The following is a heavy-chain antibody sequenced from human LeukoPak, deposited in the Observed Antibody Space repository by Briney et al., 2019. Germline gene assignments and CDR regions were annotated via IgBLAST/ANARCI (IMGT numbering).Heavy chain of an antibody. J-gene: IGHJ4*02. Sequence: GGSLRLSCAASGLPVTYYWMHWVRQAPGKGLVWVSRVNRDGTITNYADSVKGRFTISRDQAKNTVYLQMNSLRVEDTAVYYCVRVTTTHFDSRGQGTLVTVSS. CDR2: VNRDGTIT. CDR3: VRVTTTHFDS. CDR1: GLPVTYYW. D-gene: IGHD1-1*01. V-gene: IGHV3-74*01.